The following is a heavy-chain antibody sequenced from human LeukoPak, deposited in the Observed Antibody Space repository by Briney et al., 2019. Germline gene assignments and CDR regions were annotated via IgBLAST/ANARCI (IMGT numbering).Heavy chain of an antibody. CDR3: AKDNSGWAFDY. V-gene: IGHV3-30*02. D-gene: IGHD6-19*01. CDR2: IPNDATNK. J-gene: IGHJ4*02. Sequence: GGSLRLSCAASGFTFRTYGMHWVRQAPGKGLEWVAFIPNDATNKHYTDSVKGRFTISRDTSKNTLYLQMNSLRAEDTAVYYCAKDNSGWAFDYWGQGTLVTVSS. CDR1: GFTFRTYG.